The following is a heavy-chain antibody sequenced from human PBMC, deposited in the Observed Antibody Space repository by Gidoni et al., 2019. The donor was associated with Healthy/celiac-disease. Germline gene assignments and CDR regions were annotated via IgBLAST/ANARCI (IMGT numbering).Heavy chain of an antibody. J-gene: IGHJ4*02. CDR1: GFTFSSYS. CDR3: ARDRVGAFPLFDY. Sequence: EVQLVESGGGLVKPGGSLRLSCAASGFTFSSYSMNWVRQAPGKGLEWVSSISSSSSYIYYADSVKGRFTISRDNAKNSLYLQMNSLRAEDTAVYYCARDRVGAFPLFDYWGQGTLVTVSS. D-gene: IGHD1-26*01. V-gene: IGHV3-21*01. CDR2: ISSSSSYI.